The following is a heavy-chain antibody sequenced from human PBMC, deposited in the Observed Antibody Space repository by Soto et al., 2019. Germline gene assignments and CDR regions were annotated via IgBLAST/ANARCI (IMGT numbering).Heavy chain of an antibody. Sequence: GESLKISCAASGFTFSDYYMSWIRQAPGKGLEWVSYISSSGSTIYYADSVKGRFTISRDNAKNSLYLQMNSLRAEDTAVYYCARGLDYYDTPVISAFDIWGQGIMVTVSS. J-gene: IGHJ3*02. CDR1: GFTFSDYY. V-gene: IGHV3-11*04. CDR2: ISSSGSTI. D-gene: IGHD3-22*01. CDR3: ARGLDYYDTPVISAFDI.